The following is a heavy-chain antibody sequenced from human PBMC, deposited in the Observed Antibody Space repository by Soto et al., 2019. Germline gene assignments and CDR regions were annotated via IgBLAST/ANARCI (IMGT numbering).Heavy chain of an antibody. V-gene: IGHV4-59*01. D-gene: IGHD2-15*01. Sequence: SETLSVTCTVSGGFISRYYWSWSRQPPGKGLEWIGYIYYSGSTNYNPSLKSRVTISVDTSKNQFSLKLSSVTAADTAVYYCAREGCSGGSCYSDYWGQGTLVTVS. CDR3: AREGCSGGSCYSDY. CDR1: GGFISRYY. J-gene: IGHJ4*02. CDR2: IYYSGST.